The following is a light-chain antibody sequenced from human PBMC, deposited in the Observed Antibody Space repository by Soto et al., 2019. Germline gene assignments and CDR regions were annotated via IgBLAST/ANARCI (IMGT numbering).Light chain of an antibody. J-gene: IGKJ1*01. V-gene: IGKV3-15*01. CDR2: CSS. CDR1: QTVSSN. CDR3: QQYHDWPPT. Sequence: EILMTQSPATLSLSPGERATLSFIAIQTVSSNLAWYQQKPGQAPRLLICCSSTRDTGIPARFSGSGSGTEFTLTISSLPSEDFAVYYCQQYHDWPPTLGQGTKVDIK.